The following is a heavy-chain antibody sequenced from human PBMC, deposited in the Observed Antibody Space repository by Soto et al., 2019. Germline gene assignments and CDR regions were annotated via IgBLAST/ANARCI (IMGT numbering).Heavy chain of an antibody. CDR2: IDWDDDK. D-gene: IGHD1-1*01. CDR1: GFSLSTSGMR. V-gene: IGHV2-70*04. CDR3: AKTGTDGSWFDP. Sequence: GSDPTLVNPTQTLTLTCTFSGFSLSTSGMRVSWIRQPPGKALEWLARIDWDDDKYYSTSLRTRLTISKDTSKNQVALTMTNMDPVDTATYYCAKTGTDGSWFDPWGQGTLVTVSS. J-gene: IGHJ5*02.